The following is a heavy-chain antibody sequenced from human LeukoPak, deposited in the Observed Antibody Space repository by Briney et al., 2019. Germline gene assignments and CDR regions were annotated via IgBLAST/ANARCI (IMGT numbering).Heavy chain of an antibody. V-gene: IGHV3-15*01. D-gene: IGHD1-26*01. Sequence: GGSLRLSCAASGFTFSNARMNWVRQAPGKGLEWVGSIKTKTDDGATDYSAPVKARFTISRDDSKTTLYLQMNGLKTEDTAIYYCTTYVGATAYWGRGTLVTVSS. CDR3: TTYVGATAY. CDR1: GFTFSNAR. CDR2: IKTKTDDGAT. J-gene: IGHJ4*02.